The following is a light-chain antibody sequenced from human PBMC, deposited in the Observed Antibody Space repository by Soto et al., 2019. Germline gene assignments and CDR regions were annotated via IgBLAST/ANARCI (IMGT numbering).Light chain of an antibody. CDR3: LLYFGGTRV. J-gene: IGLJ3*02. V-gene: IGLV7-43*01. CDR2: STD. CDR1: TGAVTSDFY. Sequence: QAVVTQGPSLTVSPGGTVTLTCASNTGAVTSDFYPSWFQQKPGQAPRSLIYSTDNRHSWTPARYSGSLLGGKAALTLSGVQAEDEADYYCLLYFGGTRVFGGGTKVTVL.